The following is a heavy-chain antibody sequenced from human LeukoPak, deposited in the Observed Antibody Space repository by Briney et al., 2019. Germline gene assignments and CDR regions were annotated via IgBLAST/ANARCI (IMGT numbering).Heavy chain of an antibody. Sequence: PSETLSLTCTVSGASISSSYWSWIRQSPAKRLERIGYVHYTGGTNYNPSLKSRVTISVDTSKNQFSLILTSVTAADTAMYYCARGYFDAAGYSNPFDSWGQGALVTVSS. CDR3: ARGYFDAAGYSNPFDS. D-gene: IGHD3-9*01. CDR2: VHYTGGT. CDR1: GASISSSY. J-gene: IGHJ4*02. V-gene: IGHV4-59*01.